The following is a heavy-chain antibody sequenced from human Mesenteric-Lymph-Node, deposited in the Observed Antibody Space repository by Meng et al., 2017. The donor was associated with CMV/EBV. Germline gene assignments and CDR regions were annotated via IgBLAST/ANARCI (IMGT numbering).Heavy chain of an antibody. Sequence: GGSLRLFCAASGFTFSSSAMHWVRQAPGKGLEWVAVISYDGNNKYYADSVKGRFTISRDSSKNTLYLQMNSLRAEDTAVYYCARDAFNWNALDFWGQGTLVTVSS. CDR2: ISYDGNNK. CDR1: GFTFSSSA. CDR3: ARDAFNWNALDF. V-gene: IGHV3-30*04. D-gene: IGHD1-1*01. J-gene: IGHJ4*02.